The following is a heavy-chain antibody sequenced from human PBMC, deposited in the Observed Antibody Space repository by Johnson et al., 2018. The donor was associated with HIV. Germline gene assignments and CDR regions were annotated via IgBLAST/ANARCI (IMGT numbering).Heavy chain of an antibody. J-gene: IGHJ3*02. CDR3: AIIPPGGAGKGADAFDI. V-gene: IGHV3-30-3*01. CDR2: ISYDGSNK. D-gene: IGHD1-26*01. CDR1: GFTFSSYA. Sequence: QMQLVESGGGVVQPGMSLRLSCAASGFTFSSYAMHWVRQAPGKGLEWVAVISYDGSNKYYADSVKGRFTISRDNSKNTLYLQMNSLRAEDTAVYYCAIIPPGGAGKGADAFDIWGQGTMVTVSS.